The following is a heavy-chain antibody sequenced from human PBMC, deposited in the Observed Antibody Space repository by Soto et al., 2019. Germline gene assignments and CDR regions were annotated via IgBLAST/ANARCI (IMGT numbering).Heavy chain of an antibody. V-gene: IGHV1-3*01. D-gene: IGHD2-15*01. CDR2: INAGNGNT. CDR1: GYTFTSYA. J-gene: IGHJ6*02. Sequence: ALVKVSCKASGYTFTSYAMHWVRQAPGQRLEWMGWINAGNGNTKYSQKFQGRVTITRDTSARTAYIELSSLRSEDTAVYYCARGDPPQCSGGSCQRYYGMDVWGQGTTVTVSS. CDR3: ARGDPPQCSGGSCQRYYGMDV.